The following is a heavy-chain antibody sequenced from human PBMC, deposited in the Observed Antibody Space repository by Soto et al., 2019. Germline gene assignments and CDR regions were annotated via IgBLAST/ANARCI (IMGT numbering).Heavy chain of an antibody. CDR1: GASVISYY. CDR2: FNTDGTS. Sequence: PSETLSLTCAVSGASVISYYCIFIRHPSGKGLEWIVRFNTDGTSNYNPSLRSRVTMSVDTSKNQFSLKLTSLTAADTATYYCARERVVARGRPGTDVWGQGTRVTVSS. D-gene: IGHD2-2*01. J-gene: IGHJ6*02. CDR3: ARERVVARGRPGTDV. V-gene: IGHV4-4*07.